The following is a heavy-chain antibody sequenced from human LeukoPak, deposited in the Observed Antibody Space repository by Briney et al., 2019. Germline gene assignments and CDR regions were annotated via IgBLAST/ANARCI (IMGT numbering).Heavy chain of an antibody. D-gene: IGHD1-1*01. CDR3: VRDWNGDYFDY. V-gene: IGHV4-59*12. CDR1: GGSISSYY. J-gene: IGHJ4*02. Sequence: SETLSLTCTVSGGSISSYYWSWIRQPPGKGLEWIGYIYYSGSTNYNPSLKSRVTISVDTSKNQFSLRLTSVTAADTAVYYCVRDWNGDYFDYWGQGTLVTVSS. CDR2: IYYSGST.